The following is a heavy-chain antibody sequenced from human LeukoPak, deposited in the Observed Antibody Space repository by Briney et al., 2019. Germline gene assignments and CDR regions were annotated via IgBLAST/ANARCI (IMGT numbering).Heavy chain of an antibody. Sequence: PSETLSLTCAVYGGSFSGYYWSWIRQPPGKGLEWIGEINNSGSTNYNPSLKSRVTISVDTSKNQFSLKLSSVTDADTAVYYCARHGYSGYDRFRLYNWFDPWGQGTLVTVSS. CDR1: GGSFSGYY. D-gene: IGHD5-12*01. CDR2: INNSGST. CDR3: ARHGYSGYDRFRLYNWFDP. J-gene: IGHJ5*02. V-gene: IGHV4-34*01.